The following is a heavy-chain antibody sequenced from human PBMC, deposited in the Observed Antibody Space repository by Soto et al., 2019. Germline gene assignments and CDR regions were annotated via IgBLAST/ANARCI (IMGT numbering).Heavy chain of an antibody. CDR1: SGYLNRINIY. CDR2: ISYSGST. CDR3: AREEAARIERWFDP. V-gene: IGHV4-30-4*01. J-gene: IGHJ5*02. D-gene: IGHD6-6*01. Sequence: TLPGTVSSGYLNRINIYWSWIRQPPGKGLEWIGFISYSGSTYYNPSLMSRLTISLDTSTNRFSLKLTSVTAADTAVYYCAREEAARIERWFDPWGQGTLVPVSS.